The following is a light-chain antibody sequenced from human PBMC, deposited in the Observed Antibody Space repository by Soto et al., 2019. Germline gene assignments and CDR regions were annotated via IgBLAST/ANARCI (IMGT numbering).Light chain of an antibody. CDR2: DVR. Sequence: QSAVTHLATVSGSPGRSITISCTGTSSDGGGYNYVSWYQHHPGKAPKVVIYDVRNRPPGLSTRFSASTSVTTPSLITAGLQAEDVADYYCISYSSSSTPSDGFGTWTKVTVL. V-gene: IGLV2-14*01. J-gene: IGLJ1*01. CDR1: SSDGGGYNY. CDR3: ISYSSSSTPSDG.